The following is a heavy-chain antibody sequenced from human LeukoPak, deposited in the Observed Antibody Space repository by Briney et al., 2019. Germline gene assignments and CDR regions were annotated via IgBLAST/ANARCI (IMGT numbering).Heavy chain of an antibody. Sequence: SVKVSCKASGGTFSSYAISWVRQAPGQGLEWMGGIIPIFGTANYAQKFQGRVTITADESTSTAYMKLSSLRSEDTAVYYCARLTCSSTSCYGWGQGTLVTVSS. CDR1: GGTFSSYA. V-gene: IGHV1-69*13. D-gene: IGHD2-2*01. CDR2: IIPIFGTA. CDR3: ARLTCSSTSCYG. J-gene: IGHJ4*02.